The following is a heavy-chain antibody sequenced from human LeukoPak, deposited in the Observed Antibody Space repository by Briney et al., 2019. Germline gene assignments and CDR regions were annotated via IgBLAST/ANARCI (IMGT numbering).Heavy chain of an antibody. CDR3: ARMYHGSGSYVYYFDY. CDR2: ISSSSSYI. CDR1: GFTFSSYS. D-gene: IGHD3-10*01. V-gene: IGHV3-21*01. J-gene: IGHJ4*02. Sequence: PGGSLRLSCAASGFTFSSYSMNWVRQALGKWLEWVSSISSSSSYIYYADSVKGRFTISRDNAKNSLYLQMNSLRAEDTAVYYCARMYHGSGSYVYYFDYWGQGTLVTVSS.